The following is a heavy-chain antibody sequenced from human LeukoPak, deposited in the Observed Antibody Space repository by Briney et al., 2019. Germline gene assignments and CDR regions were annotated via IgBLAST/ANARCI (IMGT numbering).Heavy chain of an antibody. V-gene: IGHV3-53*04. J-gene: IGHJ5*02. CDR2: IYSTGTT. D-gene: IGHD1-26*01. Sequence: GGSLRLSCAVSGFSVSSSYMSWVRQAPGKGLECVSFIYSTGTTNYADSVKGRFTISRHNSENTLYLQMNSLTDEDTAVYYCARALVGANSWFNPWGQGTLVTVSS. CDR3: ARALVGANSWFNP. CDR1: GFSVSSSY.